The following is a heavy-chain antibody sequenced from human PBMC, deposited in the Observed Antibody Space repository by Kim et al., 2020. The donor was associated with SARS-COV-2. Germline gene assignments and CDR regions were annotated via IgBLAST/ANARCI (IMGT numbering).Heavy chain of an antibody. CDR1: GYTFTSYY. J-gene: IGHJ5*02. Sequence: ASVKVSCKASGYTFTSYYMHWVRQAPGQGLEWMVIINPSGGSTSDAQKFQGRVTMTRDTSTSTVYMELSSLRSEDTAVYYCARDPHSNYDWFDPWGQGTLVTVSS. CDR3: ARDPHSNYDWFDP. CDR2: INPSGGST. V-gene: IGHV1-46*01. D-gene: IGHD4-4*01.